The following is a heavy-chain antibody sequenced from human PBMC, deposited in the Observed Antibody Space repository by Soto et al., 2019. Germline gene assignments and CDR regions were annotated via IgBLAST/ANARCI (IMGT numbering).Heavy chain of an antibody. Sequence: QVQLVQSGAEVKKPGSSVKVSCKASGGTFSGYSISWVRQAPGQGLEWMGGIIPILGQGDYAQKFQGRVKITAGKSTREGHMAISNLKSEDTAVYYCAQTADVGTGHVDYWGDGTLVSVSS. J-gene: IGHJ4*01. CDR3: AQTADVGTGHVDY. V-gene: IGHV1-69*02. CDR1: GGTFSGYS. D-gene: IGHD2-8*02. CDR2: IIPILGQG.